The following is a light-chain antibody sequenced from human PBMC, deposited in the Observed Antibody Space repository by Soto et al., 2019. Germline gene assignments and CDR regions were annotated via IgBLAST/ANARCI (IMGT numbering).Light chain of an antibody. CDR2: WAS. CDR1: QSIFYSSNNKNA. CDR3: QQYLNILS. V-gene: IGKV4-1*01. J-gene: IGKJ4*01. Sequence: DIVMTQSPDSLAVSLGERATINCKSSQSIFYSSNNKNALAWFQQKPGQPPKMLIYWASTRESGVPDRFSGSGAGTDFTLNISSLQAEDVAVYYCQQYLNILSFGGGPKVEIK.